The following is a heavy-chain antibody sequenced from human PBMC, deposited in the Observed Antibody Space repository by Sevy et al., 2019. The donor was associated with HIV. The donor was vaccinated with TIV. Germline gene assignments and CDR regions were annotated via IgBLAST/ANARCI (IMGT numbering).Heavy chain of an antibody. J-gene: IGHJ3*02. V-gene: IGHV1-2*02. CDR1: GYSFTNYY. Sequence: ASVKVSCKGSGYSFTNYYMNWVRQAPGQGLEWMGWINPNSGGTNYAQKFQGRVTMTRDTSISTAYMELSSLRSDDTAVYYCAKDRAHIAAVGTALDNWGQGTMVTVSS. CDR3: AKDRAHIAAVGTALDN. CDR2: INPNSGGT. D-gene: IGHD6-13*01.